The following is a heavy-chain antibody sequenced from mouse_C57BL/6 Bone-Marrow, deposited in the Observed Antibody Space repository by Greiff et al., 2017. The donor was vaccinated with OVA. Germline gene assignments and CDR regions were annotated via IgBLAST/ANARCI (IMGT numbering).Heavy chain of an antibody. CDR3: ARDEGLYYDYLYAMDY. J-gene: IGHJ4*01. CDR1: GYTFTSYW. V-gene: IGHV1-55*01. Sequence: QVQLQQPGAELVKPGASVKMSCKASGYTFTSYWIIWVKQRPGQGLEWIGDIYPGSGSTNYNEKFKSKATLTVDTSSSTAYMQLSSLTSEDSAVYYLARDEGLYYDYLYAMDYGGQGTSVTVSS. D-gene: IGHD2-4*01. CDR2: IYPGSGST.